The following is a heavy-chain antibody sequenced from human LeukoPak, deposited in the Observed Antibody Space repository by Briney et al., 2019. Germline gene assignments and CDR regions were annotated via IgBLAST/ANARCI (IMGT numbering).Heavy chain of an antibody. CDR1: GFSFRSYA. D-gene: IGHD6-19*01. Sequence: GGSLRLSCAASGFSFRSYAMSWVRQAPGKGLEWVSSISDGGGTTYHADSVKGHFTISRDNSKNMLYLQMNGLRAEDTAVYYCAKPRNGWFRFDSWGQGSLVTVSS. CDR2: ISDGGGTT. V-gene: IGHV3-23*01. CDR3: AKPRNGWFRFDS. J-gene: IGHJ4*02.